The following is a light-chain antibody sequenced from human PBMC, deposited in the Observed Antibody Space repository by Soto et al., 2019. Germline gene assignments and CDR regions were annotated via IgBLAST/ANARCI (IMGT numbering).Light chain of an antibody. CDR3: QHYGSSPWT. V-gene: IGKV3-20*01. J-gene: IGKJ1*01. Sequence: EFVLTQSPGTLSLSPGERATLSCRSSQSVSGNYDSWYQQSHVQPPRLLIYGASSRSTGLPARISGSGSGKDFPLTSSRLAPDDVALYYCQHYGSSPWTFGQGTKMEIK. CDR2: GAS. CDR1: QSVSGNY.